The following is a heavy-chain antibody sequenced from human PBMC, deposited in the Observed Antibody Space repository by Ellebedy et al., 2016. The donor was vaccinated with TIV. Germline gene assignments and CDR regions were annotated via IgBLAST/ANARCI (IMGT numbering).Heavy chain of an antibody. CDR1: GFNSRSYW. Sequence: GGSLRLSCAASGFNSRSYWMTWVRQAPGKGLEWVAKIRQEGDEIYYVESVKGRFTISRDNDKNSLFIQMNSLRVEDTAVYYCARRASYGDYAVQVNPWFDPWGQGTLVTVAS. V-gene: IGHV3-7*01. D-gene: IGHD4-17*01. J-gene: IGHJ5*02. CDR2: IRQEGDEI. CDR3: ARRASYGDYAVQVNPWFDP.